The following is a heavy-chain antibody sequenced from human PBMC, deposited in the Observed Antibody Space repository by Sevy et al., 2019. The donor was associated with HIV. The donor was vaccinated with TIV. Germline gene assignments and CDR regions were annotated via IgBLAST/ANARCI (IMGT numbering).Heavy chain of an antibody. CDR3: ATAPGYYDSAPFDY. J-gene: IGHJ4*02. Sequence: GGSLRLSCAVSGFTFNNAWMNWVRQAPGTGLQWVGLIKSKIDGETTDYAAPVEGRFTISRDDSKNTLYLQMNSLKIEDTAVYYCATAPGYYDSAPFDYWGPGTLVTVSS. D-gene: IGHD3-22*01. V-gene: IGHV3-15*01. CDR1: GFTFNNAW. CDR2: IKSKIDGETT.